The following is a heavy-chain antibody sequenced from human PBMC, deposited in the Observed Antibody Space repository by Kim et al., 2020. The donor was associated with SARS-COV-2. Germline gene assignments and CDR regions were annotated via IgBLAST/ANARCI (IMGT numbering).Heavy chain of an antibody. D-gene: IGHD3-9*01. Sequence: KGRFTISRDNAKNSLYLQMNSLRDEDTAVYYCAREYILTGDPYYYYGMDVCGQGTTVTVSS. CDR3: AREYILTGDPYYYYGMDV. V-gene: IGHV3-48*02. J-gene: IGHJ6*02.